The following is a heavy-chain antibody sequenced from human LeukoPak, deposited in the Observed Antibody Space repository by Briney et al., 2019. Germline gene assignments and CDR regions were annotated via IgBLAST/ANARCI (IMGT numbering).Heavy chain of an antibody. J-gene: IGHJ5*02. Sequence: ASVKVSCKASGYTFTTYAMNWVRQAPGQGLEWMGWINTNTGNPTYAQGFTGRFVFSLDTSVSTAYLQISSLKAEDTAVYYCAREQGPGTGWFGELPYTWFDPWGQGNLVTVSP. V-gene: IGHV7-4-1*02. CDR3: AREQGPGTGWFGELPYTWFDP. D-gene: IGHD3-10*01. CDR2: INTNTGNP. CDR1: GYTFTTYA.